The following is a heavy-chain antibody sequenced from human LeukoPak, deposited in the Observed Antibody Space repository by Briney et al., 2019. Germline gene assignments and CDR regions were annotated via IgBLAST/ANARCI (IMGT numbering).Heavy chain of an antibody. J-gene: IGHJ5*02. V-gene: IGHV4-39*02. CDR3: ARERYNWNRPTLNWFDP. Sequence: SETLSLTCTVSGGSISSSSYYWGWIRQPPGKGLEWIGSIYYSGSTYYNPSLKSRVTISVDTSKNQFSLKLSSVTAADTAVYYCARERYNWNRPTLNWFDPWGQGTLVTVSS. CDR2: IYYSGST. D-gene: IGHD1-20*01. CDR1: GGSISSSSYY.